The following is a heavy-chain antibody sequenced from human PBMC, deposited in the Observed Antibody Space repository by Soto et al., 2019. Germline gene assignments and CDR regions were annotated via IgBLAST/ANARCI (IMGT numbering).Heavy chain of an antibody. D-gene: IGHD2-2*01. V-gene: IGHV1-69*13. CDR2: VIPIFGTA. J-gene: IGHJ6*02. Sequence: ASSMNVSRKASGGPFSRYAISWVRQAPGQGPGWMGGVIPIFGTANYPQKFQGRVTITADESTSTAYMELSSLRSEDTAVYYCARCLGYCISTSCYAASPDYYYYYGMDVWGQGTTVTVSS. CDR1: GGPFSRYA. CDR3: ARCLGYCISTSCYAASPDYYYYYGMDV.